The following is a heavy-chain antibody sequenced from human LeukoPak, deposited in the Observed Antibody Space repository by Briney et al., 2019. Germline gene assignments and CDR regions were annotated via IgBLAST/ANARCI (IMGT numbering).Heavy chain of an antibody. CDR2: IYPGDSDT. V-gene: IGHV5-51*01. Sequence: GESLKISCKGSGYSFTSYWIGWVRQMPGKGLEWMGIIYPGDSDTRYSPSFQGQVTISADKSISTAYLQWSSLKASDTAMYYCARSAHCGGDCYPTRFDPWGQGTLVTVSS. D-gene: IGHD2-21*02. J-gene: IGHJ5*02. CDR1: GYSFTSYW. CDR3: ARSAHCGGDCYPTRFDP.